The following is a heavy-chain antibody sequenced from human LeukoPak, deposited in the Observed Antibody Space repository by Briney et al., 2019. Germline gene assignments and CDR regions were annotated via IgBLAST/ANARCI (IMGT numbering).Heavy chain of an antibody. J-gene: IGHJ4*02. CDR3: ARKQFRGYSYGFDY. Sequence: PSETLSLTCTVSGGSLSSYYWSWIRQPPGKGLEWIGYIYYSGSTNYNPSLKSRVTISVDTSKNQFSLKLSSVTAADTAVYYFARKQFRGYSYGFDYSGQGTLVTVSS. CDR1: GGSLSSYY. CDR2: IYYSGST. V-gene: IGHV4-59*01. D-gene: IGHD5-18*01.